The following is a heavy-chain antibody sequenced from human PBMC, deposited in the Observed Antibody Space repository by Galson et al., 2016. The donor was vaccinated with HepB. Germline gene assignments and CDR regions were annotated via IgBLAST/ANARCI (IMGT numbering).Heavy chain of an antibody. J-gene: IGHJ4*02. D-gene: IGHD3-10*02. CDR3: AKRREFCPPVGCSVDY. V-gene: IGHV3-30*18. CDR2: DSMDGRRK. Sequence: SLRLSCAGSGFLFRGYGMHWVRQAPGKGLEWVAADSMDGRRKFYSDSVRGRFTISRDNSNNMLFLQMDSLRPDDTAVYYWAKRREFCPPVGCSVDYWGQGTLVSVSS. CDR1: GFLFRGYG.